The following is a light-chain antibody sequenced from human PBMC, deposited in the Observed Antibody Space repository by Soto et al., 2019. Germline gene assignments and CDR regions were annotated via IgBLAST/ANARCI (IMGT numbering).Light chain of an antibody. CDR2: VAS. Sequence: EIVLTQSPSTLSLSPGERATLSCRASQSVNSNCLAWYQQKPGQAPKLLMYVASVMAAGVPDRFSGSGSGADFTLTINRLEPEDFAVYYCQQYATSPITFGQGTRLEIK. J-gene: IGKJ5*01. CDR3: QQYATSPIT. V-gene: IGKV3-20*01. CDR1: QSVNSNC.